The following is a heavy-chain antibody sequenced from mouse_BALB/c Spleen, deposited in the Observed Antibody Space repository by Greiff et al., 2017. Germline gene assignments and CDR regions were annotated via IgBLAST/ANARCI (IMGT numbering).Heavy chain of an antibody. CDR2: ILPGSGST. D-gene: IGHD1-2*01. Sequence: QVQLKQSGAELMKPGASVKISCKATGYTFSSYWIEWVKQRPGHGLEWIGEILPGSGSTNYNEKFKGKATFTADTSSNTAYMQLSSLTSEDSAVYYCASPFTATAMDYWGQGTSVTVSS. CDR3: ASPFTATAMDY. V-gene: IGHV1-9*01. J-gene: IGHJ4*01. CDR1: GYTFSSYW.